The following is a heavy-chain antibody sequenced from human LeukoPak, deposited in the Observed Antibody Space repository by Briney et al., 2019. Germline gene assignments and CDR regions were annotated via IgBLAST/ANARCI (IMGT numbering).Heavy chain of an antibody. J-gene: IGHJ4*02. Sequence: SGTLSLTSAVPGYSTSRGRYWAWFRQPPGRGLEGIGCIHHSGSPYYNPTLKSRVTISVDTSKNQFSLNLRSVTAADTAVYYCSRSLSRAGIVYWGQRTLVTVSS. D-gene: IGHD6-13*01. CDR3: SRSLSRAGIVY. V-gene: IGHV4-38-2*01. CDR2: IHHSGSP. CDR1: GYSTSRGRY.